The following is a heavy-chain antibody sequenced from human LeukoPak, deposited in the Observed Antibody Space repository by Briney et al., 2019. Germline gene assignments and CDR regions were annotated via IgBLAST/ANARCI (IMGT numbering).Heavy chain of an antibody. J-gene: IGHJ4*02. CDR1: GFTFYNSG. CDR2: ISGSGGAT. Sequence: PGGSLRLSCAASGFTFYNSGMGWVRQAPGKGLEWVSAISGSGGATYYADSVKGRFTVSRDDSKNTLYLQMNGLRAEDTAVYYCAIEQWELKYWGQGTLVTVSS. D-gene: IGHD1-26*01. CDR3: AIEQWELKY. V-gene: IGHV3-23*01.